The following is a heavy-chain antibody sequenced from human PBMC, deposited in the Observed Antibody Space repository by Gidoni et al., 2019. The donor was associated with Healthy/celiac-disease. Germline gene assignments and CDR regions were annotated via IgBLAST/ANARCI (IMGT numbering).Heavy chain of an antibody. CDR2: IYIGGMT. D-gene: IGHD3-16*01. J-gene: IGHJ3*02. V-gene: IGHV3-66*01. Sequence: EVQLVESGGGLVQPGGSLKLSCAASEFTVRTSYMNWVRQAPGKGLECVSLIYIGGMTYYAVSVKGRFTISRDNSKNTLYLQMNSLRAEDTAVYYCARGFYGGLRAFDIWGQ. CDR3: ARGFYGGLRAFDI. CDR1: EFTVRTSY.